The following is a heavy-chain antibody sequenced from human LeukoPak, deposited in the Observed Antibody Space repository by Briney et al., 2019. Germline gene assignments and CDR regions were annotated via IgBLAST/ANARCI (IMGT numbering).Heavy chain of an antibody. J-gene: IGHJ4*02. CDR1: GFTFSDYE. Sequence: PGGSLRLSCVVSGFTFSDYEMNWVRQAPGKGLEWIGCIKSKTDGGTTDYAAPVKGRFTISRDDSKNTLYLQMNSLKTEDTAVYYCTVFSWLQLLSPAGYWGQGTLVTVSS. V-gene: IGHV3-15*01. CDR2: IKSKTDGGTT. CDR3: TVFSWLQLLSPAGY. D-gene: IGHD5-24*01.